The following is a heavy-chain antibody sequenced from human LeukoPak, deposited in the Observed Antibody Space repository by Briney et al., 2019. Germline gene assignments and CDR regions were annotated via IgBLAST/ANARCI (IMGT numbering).Heavy chain of an antibody. D-gene: IGHD3-22*01. J-gene: IGHJ4*02. Sequence: GGSPRLSCAASGFTFSSYAMSWVRQAPGKGLEWVSAISGSGGSTYYADSVKGRFTISRDNSKNTLYLQMNSLRAEDTAVYYCAKVSGDSSGYYYRIDFYFDYWGQGTLVTVSS. CDR1: GFTFSSYA. CDR2: ISGSGGST. V-gene: IGHV3-23*01. CDR3: AKVSGDSSGYYYRIDFYFDY.